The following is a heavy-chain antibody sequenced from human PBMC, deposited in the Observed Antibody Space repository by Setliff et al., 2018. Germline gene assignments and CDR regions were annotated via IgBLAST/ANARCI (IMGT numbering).Heavy chain of an antibody. Sequence: PGGSLRLSCAGSGFTFSGYSMNWVRQAPGKGLEWVANIKQDGSEKYYVDSVKGRFAISRDNAKNSLYLQMNSLRAEDTAVYYCARDGGEYWGQGTLVTV. CDR1: GFTFSGYS. D-gene: IGHD3-16*01. CDR3: ARDGGEY. V-gene: IGHV3-7*01. CDR2: IKQDGSEK. J-gene: IGHJ4*02.